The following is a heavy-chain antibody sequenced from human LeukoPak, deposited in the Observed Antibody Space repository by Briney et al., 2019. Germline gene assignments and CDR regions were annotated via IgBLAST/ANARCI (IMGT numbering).Heavy chain of an antibody. CDR1: GLTFRGYE. J-gene: IGHJ6*03. V-gene: IGHV3-48*03. Sequence: PGGSLRLSCAASGLTFRGYEMNWVRQAPGKGLEWVSYITSSGSNERYADSVKGRFTISRDNGKNTLYLQMESLRPEDTSVYFCLRDTVRYESGTNMLTYLYIAVWGKGPTVTVSS. D-gene: IGHD1-7*01. CDR2: ITSSGSNE. CDR3: LRDTVRYESGTNMLTYLYIAV.